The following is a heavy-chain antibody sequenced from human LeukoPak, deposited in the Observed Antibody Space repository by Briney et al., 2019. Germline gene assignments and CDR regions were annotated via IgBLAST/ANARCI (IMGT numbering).Heavy chain of an antibody. CDR3: ARVARGELPTFDY. Sequence: PSETLSLTCTVSGYSISSGYYWGWIRQPPGKGLEWIGSIYHSGSTYYNPSLKSRVTISVDTSKNQFSLKLSSVTAADTAVYYCARVARGELPTFDYWGQGTLVTVSS. V-gene: IGHV4-38-2*02. J-gene: IGHJ4*02. CDR2: IYHSGST. CDR1: GYSISSGYY. D-gene: IGHD1-26*01.